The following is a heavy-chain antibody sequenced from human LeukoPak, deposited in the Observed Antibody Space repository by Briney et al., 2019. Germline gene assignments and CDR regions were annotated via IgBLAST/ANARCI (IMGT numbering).Heavy chain of an antibody. J-gene: IGHJ4*02. Sequence: SETLSLTCTVSGGSISSYYWSWIRQPPGKGLEWIGYIYYSGSTNYNPSLKSRDTITVDTSKNQFSLKLSSVTAADTAVYYCARGDVALDYWGQGTLVTVSS. CDR1: GGSISSYY. CDR2: IYYSGST. D-gene: IGHD2-21*01. V-gene: IGHV4-59*01. CDR3: ARGDVALDY.